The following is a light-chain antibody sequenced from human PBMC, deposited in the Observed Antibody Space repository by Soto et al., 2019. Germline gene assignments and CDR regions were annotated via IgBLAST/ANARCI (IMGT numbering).Light chain of an antibody. CDR3: SSYAGSNKGVV. J-gene: IGLJ2*01. CDR2: EVS. CDR1: SSDVGGYNS. Sequence: QSALTQPPSASGSPGQSVTISCTGTSSDVGGYNSVSWCQQYPGKAPKLMIYEVSKRPSWVPARVSCSKSGNTASLTVSGIQAEDEADYYCSSYAGSNKGVVFGGGTKVTVL. V-gene: IGLV2-8*01.